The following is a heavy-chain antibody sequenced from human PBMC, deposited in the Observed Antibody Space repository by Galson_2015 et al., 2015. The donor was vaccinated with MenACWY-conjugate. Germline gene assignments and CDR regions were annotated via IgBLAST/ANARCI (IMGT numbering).Heavy chain of an antibody. D-gene: IGHD6-13*01. CDR1: GFTFNNYA. J-gene: IGHJ4*02. V-gene: IGHV3-23*01. Sequence: SLRLSCAASGFTFNNYAMSWFRHSPGRGLEWVSAINGDDDQPFYAEAVKGRFTVARDSARNTVYLQMKSLRPEDAAIYYCAKRIAPSGAPYYFDSWGQGTLVTVYS. CDR2: INGDDDQP. CDR3: AKRIAPSGAPYYFDS.